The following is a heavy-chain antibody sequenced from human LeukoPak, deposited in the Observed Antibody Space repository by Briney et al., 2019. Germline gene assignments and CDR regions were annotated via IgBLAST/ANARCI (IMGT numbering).Heavy chain of an antibody. J-gene: IGHJ4*02. CDR3: ARAGYYYDRPIASELSDLYYFDY. D-gene: IGHD3-22*01. CDR2: IIPIFGTA. Sequence: SVKVSCKASGGTFSSYANSWVRQAPGQGLEWMGGIIPIFGTANYAQKFQGGVTITADESTSTAYMELSSLRSEDTAVYYCARAGYYYDRPIASELSDLYYFDYWGQGTLVTVSS. V-gene: IGHV1-69*13. CDR1: GGTFSSYA.